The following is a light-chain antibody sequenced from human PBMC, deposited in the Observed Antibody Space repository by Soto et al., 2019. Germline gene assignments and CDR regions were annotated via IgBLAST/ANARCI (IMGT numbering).Light chain of an antibody. CDR2: GAS. Sequence: EIVMTQSPVTLSVSPGERATLSCRASQSVNSNLAWYQQRPDQAPRLLIYGASTRATGIPARFSGSGSGTEFTLTISRLQSEDFAIYYCQQYDDWPPLTFGGGTKVEIK. CDR1: QSVNSN. V-gene: IGKV3-15*01. CDR3: QQYDDWPPLT. J-gene: IGKJ4*01.